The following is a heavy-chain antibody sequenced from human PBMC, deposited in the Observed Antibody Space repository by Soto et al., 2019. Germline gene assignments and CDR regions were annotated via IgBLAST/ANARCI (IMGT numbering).Heavy chain of an antibody. CDR3: APTRVYSTGWYAY. Sequence: EVQLLESGGGLVQPGGSLRLSCAASGFTFSTYAMTWVRQAPGKGLEWVSTIIGTGSKTYYADSVKGRFTISRDNSKDTLYLQMSSLRAEDTAVYYCAPTRVYSTGWYAYWGQGTLVTVSS. D-gene: IGHD6-19*01. V-gene: IGHV3-23*01. CDR1: GFTFSTYA. J-gene: IGHJ4*02. CDR2: IIGTGSKT.